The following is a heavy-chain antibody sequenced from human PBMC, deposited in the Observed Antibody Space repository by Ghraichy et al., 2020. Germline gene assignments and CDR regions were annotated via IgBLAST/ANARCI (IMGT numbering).Heavy chain of an antibody. J-gene: IGHJ3*02. CDR1: GFTFSSYG. Sequence: GGSLRLSCAASGFTFSSYGMHWVRQAPGKGLEWVAVIWYDGSNKYYVDSVKGRFTISRDNSKNTLYLQVNSLRAEDTAVYYCARGSTIFVAFDMWGQGTMVSVSS. CDR3: ARGSTIFVAFDM. CDR2: IWYDGSNK. V-gene: IGHV3-33*01. D-gene: IGHD3-3*01.